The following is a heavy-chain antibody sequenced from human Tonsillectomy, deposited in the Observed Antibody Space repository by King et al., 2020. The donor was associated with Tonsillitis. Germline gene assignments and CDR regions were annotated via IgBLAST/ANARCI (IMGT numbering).Heavy chain of an antibody. CDR2: IDWDDDK. J-gene: IGHJ4*02. Sequence: TLKESGPALVKPTQTLTLTCTFSGFSLSTSAIRVSWIRQPPGKALEWLARIDWDDDKFYSTSLRTRLTISKDTSKNQVVLTMTNMDPVDTATYYCARTNYSPYYFDYWGQGTLVTVSS. V-gene: IGHV2-70*04. D-gene: IGHD4-11*01. CDR3: ARTNYSPYYFDY. CDR1: GFSLSTSAIR.